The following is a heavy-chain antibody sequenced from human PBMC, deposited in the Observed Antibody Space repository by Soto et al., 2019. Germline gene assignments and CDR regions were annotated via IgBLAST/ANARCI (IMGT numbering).Heavy chain of an antibody. CDR2: STNKRNSYAT. V-gene: IGHV3-72*01. CDR3: ARGFHSFDI. Sequence: EVQLVESGGGLVQPGGSLRLSCAVSGFTFSDHYMDWVRQAPGKGLEWVGRSTNKRNSYATQYAASARGRFTISRDESKSSLYLQMNSLKTEDTALYYCARGFHSFDIWGQGTMVTVSS. J-gene: IGHJ3*02. CDR1: GFTFSDHY.